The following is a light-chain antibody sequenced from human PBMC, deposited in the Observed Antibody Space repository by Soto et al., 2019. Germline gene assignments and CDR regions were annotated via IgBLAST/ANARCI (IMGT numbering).Light chain of an antibody. J-gene: IGKJ3*01. CDR3: QQRSNWPSFT. V-gene: IGKV3D-20*02. CDR1: QTVSSGS. CDR2: NAS. Sequence: EIVLTQSPGTLSLSPGERATLSCRASQTVSSGSLAWYQQKPGQAPRLLISNASRRATGIPDRFSGSGSGTDFTLTISRLEPEDFAVYYCQQRSNWPSFTFGPGTKVDIK.